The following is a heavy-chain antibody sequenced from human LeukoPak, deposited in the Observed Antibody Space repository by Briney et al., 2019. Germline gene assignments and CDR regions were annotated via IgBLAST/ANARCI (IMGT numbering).Heavy chain of an antibody. D-gene: IGHD3-22*01. Sequence: SETLSLTCTISGGSISSYYWSWIRQPPGKGLEWIGYIYYSGSTNYNPSLKSRVTISVDTSKNQFSLKLSSVTAADKAVYYCARGSSVSSGYYFDYWGQGTLVTVSS. CDR1: GGSISSYY. J-gene: IGHJ4*02. V-gene: IGHV4-59*01. CDR2: IYYSGST. CDR3: ARGSSVSSGYYFDY.